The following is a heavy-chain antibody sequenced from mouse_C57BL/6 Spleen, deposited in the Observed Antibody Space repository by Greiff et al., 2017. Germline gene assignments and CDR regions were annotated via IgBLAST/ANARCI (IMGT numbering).Heavy chain of an antibody. CDR1: GYAFSSYW. Sequence: QVQLKQSGAELVKPGASVKISCKASGYAFSSYWMNWVKQRPGKGLEWIGQIYPGDGDTNYNGKFKGKATLTADKSSSTAYMQLSSLSSEDSAVYFCSRWCPPYSNYGAWFAYWGPGTLVTVSA. CDR2: IYPGDGDT. J-gene: IGHJ3*01. D-gene: IGHD2-5*01. CDR3: SRWCPPYSNYGAWFAY. V-gene: IGHV1-80*01.